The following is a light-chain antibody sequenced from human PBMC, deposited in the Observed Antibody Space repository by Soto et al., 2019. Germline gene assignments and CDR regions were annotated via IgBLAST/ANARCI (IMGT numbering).Light chain of an antibody. CDR1: QIVTINS. Sequence: EVVLTQSPGTLSLSPGERATLSCRASQIVTINSLAWYQQKPGQPPRLLIYAASTRASAIPDRFGGSGSGTDFTLTISRLQPEDFALYYCQQYGDSPFTFGPGTRVDVK. CDR3: QQYGDSPFT. J-gene: IGKJ3*01. CDR2: AAS. V-gene: IGKV3-20*01.